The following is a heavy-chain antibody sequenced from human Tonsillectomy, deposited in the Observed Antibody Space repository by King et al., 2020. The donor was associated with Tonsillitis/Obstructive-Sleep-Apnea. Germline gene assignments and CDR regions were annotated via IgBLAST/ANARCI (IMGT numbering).Heavy chain of an antibody. CDR2: VSDSGST. CDR3: AGRGERRVVD. J-gene: IGHJ4*01. CDR1: GVSIGSYY. Sequence: PLQESGPGLVKPSETLSLTCSVSGVSIGSYYWTWIRQFPGKGLEWIGHVSDSGSTNYNPSLKSRVSISVDTSKNQFSLRLSSVTAADTAVYFGAGRGERRVVDWGHGTLVAVSS. D-gene: IGHD3-16*01. V-gene: IGHV4-59*01.